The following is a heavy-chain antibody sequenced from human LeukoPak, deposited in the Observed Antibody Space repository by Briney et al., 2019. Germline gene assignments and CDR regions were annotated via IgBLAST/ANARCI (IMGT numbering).Heavy chain of an antibody. CDR3: ARLNGGS. CDR2: INYSGST. J-gene: IGHJ5*01. CDR1: GGSISSYY. V-gene: IGHV4-59*08. Sequence: SETLSLTCTVSGGSISSYYWSWIRQPPGKGLEWIGYINYSGSTNYNPSLKSRVTISVDTSKNQFSLKLNSVTAADTAAYYCARLNGGSWGHGTLVTVSS. D-gene: IGHD3-16*01.